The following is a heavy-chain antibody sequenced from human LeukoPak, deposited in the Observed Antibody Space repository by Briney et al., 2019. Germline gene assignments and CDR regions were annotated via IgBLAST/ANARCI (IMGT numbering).Heavy chain of an antibody. V-gene: IGHV3-21*01. CDR3: AKESPAARGMDV. J-gene: IGHJ6*02. CDR1: GFTLSSYD. D-gene: IGHD2-2*01. CDR2: ISSSSGNT. Sequence: GGSPRLSCAGSGFTLSSYDMTWVRQAPGKGLEWVSTISSSSGNTYYAGSVKGRFTISRDNAKNSLYLQMHSLRAEDTAVYYCAKESPAARGMDVWGQGTTVTVSS.